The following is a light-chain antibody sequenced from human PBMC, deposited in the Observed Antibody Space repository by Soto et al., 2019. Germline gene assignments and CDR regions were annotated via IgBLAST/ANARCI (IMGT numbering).Light chain of an antibody. Sequence: ETVMTQSPGTLSVSPGERATLSCRASQSVSSNLAWYQQKPGQAPSLLIYGASTRATGTPARFSGSGSGTEFTLTISSLQSEDFAVYYCQQYIRWPLTFGGGTKVEIK. J-gene: IGKJ4*01. V-gene: IGKV3-15*01. CDR2: GAS. CDR1: QSVSSN. CDR3: QQYIRWPLT.